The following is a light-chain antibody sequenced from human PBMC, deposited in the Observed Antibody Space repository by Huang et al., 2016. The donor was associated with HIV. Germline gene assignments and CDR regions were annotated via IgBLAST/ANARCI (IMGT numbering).Light chain of an antibody. CDR3: QQLYSYPLT. CDR2: YAP. J-gene: IGKJ4*01. V-gene: IGKV1-9*01. Sequence: IQLTQSPSSLSASVGDRVTITCRASQGISTYLAWDQLKPGKGPRLLIHYAPTLQSGVPSRFSGSGSGADFTLTINSLQPEDFATYYCQQLYSYPLTFGGGTKLEI. CDR1: QGISTY.